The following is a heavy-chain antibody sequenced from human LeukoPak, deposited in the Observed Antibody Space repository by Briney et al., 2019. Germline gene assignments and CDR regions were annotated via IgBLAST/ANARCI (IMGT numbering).Heavy chain of an antibody. J-gene: IGHJ4*02. CDR2: IFYSGRT. Sequence: SETLSLTCTVSGGSISSSTYYWGWIRQPPGKGLERIGSIFYSGRTYYNPSLKSRVTMSVDTSKNQFSLRLSSVNAADTAVYYCARALGGSRFGELRYFDYWGQGNLVTVSA. D-gene: IGHD3-10*01. CDR3: ARALGGSRFGELRYFDY. V-gene: IGHV4-39*07. CDR1: GGSISSSTYY.